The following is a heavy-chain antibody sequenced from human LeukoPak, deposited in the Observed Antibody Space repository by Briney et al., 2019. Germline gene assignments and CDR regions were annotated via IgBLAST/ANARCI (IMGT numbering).Heavy chain of an antibody. Sequence: SETLSLTCTVSGGSISSYYWSWIRQPPPKGLEWIGYIYYSGSTNYNPSLKSRVTISVDTSKNQFSLKLSSVTAADTAVYYCARLPIRWTGSLMDFYFDYWGQGTLVTVSS. CDR2: IYYSGST. J-gene: IGHJ4*02. D-gene: IGHD3/OR15-3a*01. CDR1: GGSISSYY. CDR3: ARLPIRWTGSLMDFYFDY. V-gene: IGHV4-59*08.